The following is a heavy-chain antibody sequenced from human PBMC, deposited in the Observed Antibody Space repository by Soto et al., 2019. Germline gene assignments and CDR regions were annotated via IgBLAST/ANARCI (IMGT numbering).Heavy chain of an antibody. D-gene: IGHD3-9*01. CDR3: AADRRITICAYYGMDV. CDR2: ISSSGSTI. Sequence: GGSLRLSCAASGFTFSSYEMNWVRQAPGKGLEWVSYISSSGSTIYYADSVKGRFTIARDNAKNSLYLQMNSLRAEDTAVYYCAADRRITICAYYGMDVWGQGTTVTVSS. CDR1: GFTFSSYE. V-gene: IGHV3-48*03. J-gene: IGHJ6*02.